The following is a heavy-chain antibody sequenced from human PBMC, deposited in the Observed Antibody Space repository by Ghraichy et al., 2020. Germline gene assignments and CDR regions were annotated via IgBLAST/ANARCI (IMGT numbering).Heavy chain of an antibody. CDR3: ARDRVIWSGSHRAMDV. CDR2: IYYSGNT. D-gene: IGHD3-3*01. CDR1: VGSLISGDYY. J-gene: IGHJ6*02. V-gene: IGHV4-30-4*01. Sequence: QTLSLTCTVSVGSLISGDYYWSWIRQPPGKGLEWIGYIYYSGNTFSNPSLKSRVIISVDTSKNQFSLRLTSVTAADTAVYYCARDRVIWSGSHRAMDVWGQGTTVTVSS.